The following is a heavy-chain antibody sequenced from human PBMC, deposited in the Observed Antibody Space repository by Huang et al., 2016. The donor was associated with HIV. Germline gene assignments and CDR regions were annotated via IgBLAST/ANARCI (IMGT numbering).Heavy chain of an antibody. V-gene: IGHV4-39*01. Sequence: LQLQESGPGLVKSSETLSLICTVSGGSISSSSYYWGWIRQPPGKGPGWIGSIYYRGNTDYNPPLKSRVTISVDTSKNQFALKVNSVTAADTAVYYCARHGRVAGHYYNNMDVWGRGTTVTVSS. CDR2: IYYRGNT. J-gene: IGHJ6*02. CDR1: GGSISSSSYY. D-gene: IGHD6-19*01. CDR3: ARHGRVAGHYYNNMDV.